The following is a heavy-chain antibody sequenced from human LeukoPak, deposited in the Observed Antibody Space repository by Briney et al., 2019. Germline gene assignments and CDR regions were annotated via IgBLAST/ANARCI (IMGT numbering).Heavy chain of an antibody. CDR1: GFTFSSYE. J-gene: IGHJ6*02. CDR2: ISSSGSTI. V-gene: IGHV3-48*03. D-gene: IGHD3-10*01. CDR3: AREGLLLFGELFYGMDV. Sequence: GGSLRLSCAASGFTFSSYEMNWVRQAPGRGLEWVSYISSSGSTIYYADSVKGRFTISRDNAKNSLYLQMSSLRAEDTAVYYCAREGLLLFGELFYGMDVWGQGTTVTVSS.